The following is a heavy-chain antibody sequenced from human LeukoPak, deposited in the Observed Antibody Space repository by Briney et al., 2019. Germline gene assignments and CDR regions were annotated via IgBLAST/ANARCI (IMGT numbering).Heavy chain of an antibody. D-gene: IGHD1-26*01. J-gene: IGHJ4*02. Sequence: GGSLRLSCAASGFTFSSYWMHWVRQAPGKGPVWVSRINSDGSRTSYADSVKGRFTISGDNAKNSLYLQMNSLRAEDTAVYYCAEGGFDYWGQGTLVTVSS. V-gene: IGHV3-74*01. CDR2: INSDGSRT. CDR3: AEGGFDY. CDR1: GFTFSSYW.